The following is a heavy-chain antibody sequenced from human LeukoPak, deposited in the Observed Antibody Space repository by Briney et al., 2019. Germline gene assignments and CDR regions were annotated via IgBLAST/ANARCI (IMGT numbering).Heavy chain of an antibody. Sequence: SQTLSLTCTVSGVSVSSTNYYWSWIRQPAGKGLEWIGRIYTSETAKYSPSLKSTNYNPSLKSRATISVDTSKKQFSLQLTSVTAADTAVYYCARSWRRLDYWAAPAPRDYYSYMDVWGKGTTVTVS. CDR1: GVSVSSTNYY. D-gene: IGHD2-8*02. V-gene: IGHV4-61*02. J-gene: IGHJ6*03. CDR2: IYTSETAKYSPSLKST. CDR3: ARSWRRLDYWAAPAPRDYYSYMDV.